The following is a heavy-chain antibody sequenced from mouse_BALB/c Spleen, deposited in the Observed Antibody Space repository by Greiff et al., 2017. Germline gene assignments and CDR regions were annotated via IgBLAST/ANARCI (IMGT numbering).Heavy chain of an antibody. CDR2: IDPANGNT. Sequence: EVQLVESGAELVKPGASVKLSCTASGFNIKDTYMHWVKQRPEQGLEWIGRIDPANGNTKYDPKFQGKATITADTSSNTAYLQLSSLTSEDTAVYYCASLLRFAYWGQGTLVTVSA. CDR1: GFNIKDTY. V-gene: IGHV14-3*02. J-gene: IGHJ3*01. CDR3: ASLLRFAY. D-gene: IGHD2-1*01.